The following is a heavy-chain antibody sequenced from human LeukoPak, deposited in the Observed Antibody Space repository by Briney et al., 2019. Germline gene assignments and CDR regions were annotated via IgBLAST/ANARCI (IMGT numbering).Heavy chain of an antibody. CDR2: MSYVGSNK. Sequence: GGSLRLSCAASGFTFSSYAMHWVRQAPGKGLEWVAVMSYVGSNKYYADSVKGRFTISRDNSKNTLYLQMNSLRAEDTAVYYCARHRTASDYWGQGTLVTVSS. CDR1: GFTFSSYA. J-gene: IGHJ4*02. CDR3: ARHRTASDY. V-gene: IGHV3-30*04. D-gene: IGHD3-16*02.